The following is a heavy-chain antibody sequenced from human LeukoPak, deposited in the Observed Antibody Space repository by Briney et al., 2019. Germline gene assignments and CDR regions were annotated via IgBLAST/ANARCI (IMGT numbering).Heavy chain of an antibody. CDR2: ISYDGSNK. Sequence: GGSLRLSCAASGFTFSSYAMHWVRQAPGKGLEWVAVISYDGSNKYYADSVKGRFTISRDNSKNTLYLQMNSLRAEDTAVYYCARDGYDSSGGASDIWGQGTMVTVSS. D-gene: IGHD3-22*01. V-gene: IGHV3-30-3*01. J-gene: IGHJ3*02. CDR1: GFTFSSYA. CDR3: ARDGYDSSGGASDI.